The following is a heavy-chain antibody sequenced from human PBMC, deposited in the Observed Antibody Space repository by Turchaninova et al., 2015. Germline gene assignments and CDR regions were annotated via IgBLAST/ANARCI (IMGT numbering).Heavy chain of an antibody. CDR1: GFTFTKAW. CDR3: PTEMPCYEQPPDY. V-gene: IGHV3-15*01. CDR2: IKTTTGGGTT. J-gene: IGHJ4*01. Sequence: GGSLRLSCAASGFTFTKAWMSWVRQAPGKGLEWVGRIKTTTGGGTTEYAAPVKGRFTISIDASKNTPYLQISSLKTADTAVYYCPTEMPCYEQPPDYWGHGTLVTVSS. D-gene: IGHD3-3*01.